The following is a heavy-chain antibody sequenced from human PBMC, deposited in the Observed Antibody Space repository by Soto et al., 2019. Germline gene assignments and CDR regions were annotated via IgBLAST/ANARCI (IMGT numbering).Heavy chain of an antibody. CDR3: ARDGRDIAVAGTRFSYFDY. CDR1: GGTFSSYA. D-gene: IGHD6-19*01. CDR2: IIPIFGTA. Sequence: SVKVSCKASGGTFSSYAISWVRQAPGQGLEWMGGIIPIFGTANYAQKFQGRVTITADKSTSTAYMELSSLRSEDTAVYYCARDGRDIAVAGTRFSYFDYWGQGTLVTVSS. J-gene: IGHJ4*02. V-gene: IGHV1-69*06.